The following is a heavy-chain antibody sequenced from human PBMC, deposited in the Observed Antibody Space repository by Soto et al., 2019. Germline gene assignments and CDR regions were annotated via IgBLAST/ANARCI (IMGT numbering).Heavy chain of an antibody. V-gene: IGHV4-4*02. D-gene: IGHD4-17*01. CDR1: GGSISSSNW. J-gene: IGHJ5*02. CDR3: ARETYGDYVGYFDP. CDR2: IYHSGST. Sequence: LRRPLSLTCAVSGGSISSSNWWSWVRQPPGKGLEWIGEIYHSGSTNYNPSLKSRVTISVDKSKNQFSLKLSSVTAADTAVYYCARETYGDYVGYFDPWGQGIQVTVSS.